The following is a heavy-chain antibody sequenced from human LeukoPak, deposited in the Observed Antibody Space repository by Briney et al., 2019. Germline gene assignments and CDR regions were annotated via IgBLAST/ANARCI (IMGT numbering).Heavy chain of an antibody. CDR1: GFTFSSNG. CDR2: ISATGGTI. D-gene: IGHD1-26*01. CDR3: ARPRGSYYYDAFDI. Sequence: GGSLRLSCAASGFTFSSNGMNWVRQAPGKGLEWVSDISATGGTIYYADSVKGRFTISRDNAKNSLYLRMNSLRAEDTAVYYCARPRGSYYYDAFDIWGHGTMVTVSS. V-gene: IGHV3-48*04. J-gene: IGHJ3*02.